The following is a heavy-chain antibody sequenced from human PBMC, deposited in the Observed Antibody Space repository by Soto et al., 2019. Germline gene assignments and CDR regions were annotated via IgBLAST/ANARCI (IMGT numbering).Heavy chain of an antibody. CDR3: ARSTEWNAFDL. CDR1: GFTVIRDY. V-gene: IGHV3-53*02. CDR2: IYSGGTT. D-gene: IGHD3-3*01. J-gene: IGHJ3*01. Sequence: EEQLVETGGGLIQPGGSLRLSCAVSGFTVIRDYMNWVRQAPGKGLEWVSVIYSGGTTYHADSVKGRFTISRDNSGNTLFLQMTSLRAEDTAMYYCARSTEWNAFDLWRPGTMVTVSS.